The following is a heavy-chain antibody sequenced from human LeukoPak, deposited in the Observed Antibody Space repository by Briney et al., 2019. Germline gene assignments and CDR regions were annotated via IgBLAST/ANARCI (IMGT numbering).Heavy chain of an antibody. J-gene: IGHJ2*01. D-gene: IGHD2-21*02. V-gene: IGHV4-39*07. Sequence: PSETLSLTCTVSGGSISSSSYYWGWIRQPPGTGLEWIGSIYYSGSTYYNPSLKSRVTISVDTSKNQFSLKLSSVTAADTAVYYCAKSFQVNCGGDCYHRKHPPRFDLWGRGTLVTVSS. CDR2: IYYSGST. CDR1: GGSISSSSYY. CDR3: AKSFQVNCGGDCYHRKHPPRFDL.